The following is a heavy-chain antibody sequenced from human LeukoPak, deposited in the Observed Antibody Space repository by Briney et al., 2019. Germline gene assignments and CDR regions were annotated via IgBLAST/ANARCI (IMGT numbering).Heavy chain of an antibody. CDR2: MNPNSGNT. CDR3: ATRGWVMSSHYYYMDV. CDR1: GYTFTSYD. V-gene: IGHV1-8*01. D-gene: IGHD3-16*01. Sequence: GASVTVSCKASGYTFTSYDINWVRLATGQGLEWMGWMNPNSGNTGYAQKFQGRVAMTRNTSISTAYMELSSLRSEDTAVYYCATRGWVMSSHYYYMDVWGKGTTVTVSS. J-gene: IGHJ6*03.